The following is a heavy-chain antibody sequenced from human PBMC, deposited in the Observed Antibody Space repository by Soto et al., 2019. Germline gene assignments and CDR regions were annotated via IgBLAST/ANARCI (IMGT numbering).Heavy chain of an antibody. J-gene: IGHJ6*02. D-gene: IGHD6-13*01. CDR1: GYSFTSYW. Sequence: PGESLNISCKGSGYSFTSYWIGWVRQMPGKGLEWMGIIYPGDSDTRYSPYFQGQVTISADKSISTAYLQWSSLKASDTSMYYCARTSAAGKYYYGMDVWGQGTTVTVSS. V-gene: IGHV5-51*01. CDR3: ARTSAAGKYYYGMDV. CDR2: IYPGDSDT.